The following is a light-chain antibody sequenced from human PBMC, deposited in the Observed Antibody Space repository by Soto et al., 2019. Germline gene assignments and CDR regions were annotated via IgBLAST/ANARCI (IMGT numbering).Light chain of an antibody. Sequence: DVVMTQSPLSLPVTLGQPASISCRSSQSLVYSDGIAYLNWFHQRPGQSPRRLIYRASNLDSGVPDRFSGSVSGTDFTLKISRVAAEDVGVYYCMQGTHWPPTFGPGTKVEIK. CDR1: QSLVYSDGIAY. V-gene: IGKV2-30*01. CDR3: MQGTHWPPT. CDR2: RAS. J-gene: IGKJ1*01.